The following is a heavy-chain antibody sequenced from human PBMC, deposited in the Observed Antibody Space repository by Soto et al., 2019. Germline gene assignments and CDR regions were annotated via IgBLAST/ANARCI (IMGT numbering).Heavy chain of an antibody. CDR3: ARLDRDLTGFDY. J-gene: IGHJ4*02. Sequence: GESLKISCKGSGYSFTSYWISWVRQMPGKGLEWMGRIDPSDSYINYSPSFQGHVTISVDKSISTAYLQWSSLKASDTAMYYCARLDRDLTGFDYWGQGTLVTVSS. V-gene: IGHV5-10-1*01. CDR2: IDPSDSYI. D-gene: IGHD3-16*01. CDR1: GYSFTSYW.